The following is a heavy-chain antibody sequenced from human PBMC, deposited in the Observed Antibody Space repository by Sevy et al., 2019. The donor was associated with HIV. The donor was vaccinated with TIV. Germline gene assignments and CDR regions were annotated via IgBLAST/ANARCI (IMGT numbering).Heavy chain of an antibody. CDR1: GFTFGDYA. D-gene: IGHD1-26*01. CDR2: IRSKAYGGTT. CDR3: TRLVGATTDFDY. Sequence: GGSLRLSCTASGFTFGDYAMSWFRQAPGKGLEWVGFIRSKAYGGTTEYAASVKGRFTISRDDSKSIAYLQMNSLKTKDTAVYYCTRLVGATTDFDYWGQGTLVTVSS. V-gene: IGHV3-49*03. J-gene: IGHJ4*02.